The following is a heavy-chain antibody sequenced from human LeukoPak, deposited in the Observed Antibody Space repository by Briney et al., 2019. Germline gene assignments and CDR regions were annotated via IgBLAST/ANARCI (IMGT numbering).Heavy chain of an antibody. J-gene: IGHJ4*02. Sequence: ASVKVSCKASGYTFTSYGISWVRQAPGQGLEWMGWISAYNGNTNYAQKFQGRVTMTRDTSTSTVYMELSSLRSEDTAVYYCARVDYYDSSGLDYWGQGTLVTVSS. D-gene: IGHD3-22*01. CDR2: ISAYNGNT. V-gene: IGHV1-18*01. CDR3: ARVDYYDSSGLDY. CDR1: GYTFTSYG.